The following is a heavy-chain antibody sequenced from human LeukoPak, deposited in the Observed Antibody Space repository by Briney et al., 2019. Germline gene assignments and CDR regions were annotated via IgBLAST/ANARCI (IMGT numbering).Heavy chain of an antibody. Sequence: ASVKVSCKASGYTFTSYDINWVRQATGKGLEWMGCMNSNSGNKGYAQKFQGRGNMTRNTSISTPHMELGSLKSEDTAVYYCAIEGQIYGSGRYTFDPWGQGTLITVSS. CDR3: AIEGQIYGSGRYTFDP. V-gene: IGHV1-8*01. CDR2: MNSNSGNK. J-gene: IGHJ5*02. CDR1: GYTFTSYD. D-gene: IGHD3-10*01.